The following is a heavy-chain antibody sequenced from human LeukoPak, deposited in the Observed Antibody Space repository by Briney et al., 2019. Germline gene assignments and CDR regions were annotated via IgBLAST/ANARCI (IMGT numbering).Heavy chain of an antibody. Sequence: ASVKVSCKTSGYTFTDYGISWVRQAPRQGLEWIGWISPKNGNTNSAQKVQGRVTMTTDRSTNTGYMELRSLTFDDTAVYYCARGADWLLFDSWGQGTLVTASS. D-gene: IGHD3/OR15-3a*01. V-gene: IGHV1-18*01. CDR2: ISPKNGNT. CDR3: ARGADWLLFDS. CDR1: GYTFTDYG. J-gene: IGHJ4*02.